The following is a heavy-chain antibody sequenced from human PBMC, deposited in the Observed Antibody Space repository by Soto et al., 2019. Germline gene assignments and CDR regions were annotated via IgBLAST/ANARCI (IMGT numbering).Heavy chain of an antibody. D-gene: IGHD5-12*01. CDR1: GFTFSSYT. J-gene: IGHJ4*02. CDR2: ISGSGGST. Sequence: GGCLRLSCAASGFTFSSYTMSWVRQAPGKGLEWVSAISGSGGSTYYADSVKGRFTISRDNSKNTLYLQMNSLRAEDTAVYYCAKDWVEMATIFNYWGQGTLVTVSS. V-gene: IGHV3-23*01. CDR3: AKDWVEMATIFNY.